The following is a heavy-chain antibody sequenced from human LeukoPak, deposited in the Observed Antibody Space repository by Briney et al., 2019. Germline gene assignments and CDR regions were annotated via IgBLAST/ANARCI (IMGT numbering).Heavy chain of an antibody. V-gene: IGHV3-30-3*01. D-gene: IGHD4-17*01. J-gene: IGHJ4*02. CDR2: ISYDGSNK. CDR1: GFTFSNYA. CDR3: ARDIYGDYYPVGDY. Sequence: GGSLRLSCAASGFTFSNYAMNWVRQAPGKGLEWVAVISYDGSNKYYADSVKGRFTISRDNSKNALYLQMNSLRAEDTAVYYCARDIYGDYYPVGDYWGQGTLVTVSS.